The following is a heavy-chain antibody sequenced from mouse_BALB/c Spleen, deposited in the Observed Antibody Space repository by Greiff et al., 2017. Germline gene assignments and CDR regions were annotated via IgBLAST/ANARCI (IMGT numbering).Heavy chain of an antibody. V-gene: IGHV5-6-5*01. CDR3: AGGKGLDY. J-gene: IGHJ4*01. Sequence: EVQGVESGGGLVKPGGSLKLSCAASGFTFSSYAMSWVRQTPEKRLEWVASISSGGSTYYPDSVKGRFTISRDNARNILYLQMSSLRSEDTAMYYCAGGKGLDYWGQGTSVTVSS. CDR1: GFTFSSYA. CDR2: ISSGGST. D-gene: IGHD1-3*01.